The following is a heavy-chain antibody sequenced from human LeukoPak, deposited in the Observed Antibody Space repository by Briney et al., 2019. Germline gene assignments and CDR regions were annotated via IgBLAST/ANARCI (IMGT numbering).Heavy chain of an antibody. Sequence: GGSLRLSCAASGFTFSSYAMSWVRQAPGKGLEWVSAISGSGGSTYYADSVKGRFTISRDNSKNSLYLQMNSLRAEDTAVYYCASSGMCGGGTCYDLYFDFWGQGTLVTVSS. D-gene: IGHD2-15*01. V-gene: IGHV3-23*01. CDR1: GFTFSSYA. J-gene: IGHJ4*02. CDR2: ISGSGGST. CDR3: ASSGMCGGGTCYDLYFDF.